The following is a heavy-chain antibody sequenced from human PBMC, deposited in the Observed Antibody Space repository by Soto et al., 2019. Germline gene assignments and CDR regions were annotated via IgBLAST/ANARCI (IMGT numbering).Heavy chain of an antibody. CDR2: ISVYNGNI. CDR3: ARDMSITVVRGKPYYGMDV. V-gene: IGHV1-18*01. J-gene: IGHJ6*02. Sequence: ASVKVSCKASGYTFTSYGISWVRQAPGQGLEWMGWISVYNGNIKYAQKLQGRVTMTTDTSTSTAYMELRSLRSDDTAVYYCARDMSITVVRGKPYYGMDVWGQGTTVTVSS. D-gene: IGHD3-10*01. CDR1: GYTFTSYG.